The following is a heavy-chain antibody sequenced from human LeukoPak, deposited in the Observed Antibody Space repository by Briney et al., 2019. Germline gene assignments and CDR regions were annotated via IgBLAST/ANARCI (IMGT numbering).Heavy chain of an antibody. J-gene: IGHJ4*02. CDR3: ARVVFWSGYYGTYYFDY. Sequence: SETLSLTCTVSGYSISSGYYWGWIRQTPGKGLEWIGYIYHGGRTDYNPSLKSRVTISVDTSKNQFSLKLSSVTAADTAVYYCARVVFWSGYYGTYYFDYWGQGTLVTVSS. CDR2: IYHGGRT. CDR1: GYSISSGYY. D-gene: IGHD3-3*01. V-gene: IGHV4-38-2*02.